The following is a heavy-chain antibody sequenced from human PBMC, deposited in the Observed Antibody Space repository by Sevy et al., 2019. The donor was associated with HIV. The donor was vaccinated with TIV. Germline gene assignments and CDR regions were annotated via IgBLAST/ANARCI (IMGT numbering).Heavy chain of an antibody. CDR3: ARDTREKSFDY. V-gene: IGHV1-18*01. CDR1: GYTFTSYT. CDR2: INTYNGNT. Sequence: ASVKVSCKAFGYTFTSYTISCVRQAPGQGLEWMGWINTYNGNTNRAHKVQGRVTLTTDTTSTAYLELRSLRYDDTAVYYCARDTREKSFDYWGQGTVVTVSS. J-gene: IGHJ4*02.